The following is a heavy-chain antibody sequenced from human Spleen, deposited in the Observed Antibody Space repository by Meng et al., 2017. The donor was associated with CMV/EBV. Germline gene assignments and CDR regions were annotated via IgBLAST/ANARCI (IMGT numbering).Heavy chain of an antibody. CDR1: GYTFTGYY. D-gene: IGHD1-26*01. V-gene: IGHV1-2*02. CDR3: ARDRALGGSPAGY. Sequence: GQLVQSGAGVKKPGASVKVSCKASGYTFTGYYMHWVRQAPGQGLEWMGWINPNSGGTNYAQKFQGRVTMTRDTSISTAYMELSRLRSDDTAVYYCARDRALGGSPAGYWGQGTLVTVSS. J-gene: IGHJ4*02. CDR2: INPNSGGT.